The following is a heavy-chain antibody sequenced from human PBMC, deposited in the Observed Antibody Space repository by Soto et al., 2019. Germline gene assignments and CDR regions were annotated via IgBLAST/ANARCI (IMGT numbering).Heavy chain of an antibody. V-gene: IGHV1-2*02. CDR1: GYTFTGYY. CDR3: AKVVPAARDAFDI. CDR2: INPNSGGT. Sequence: ASVQVSCKSSGYTFTGYYMHWVRQAPGQGLEWMGWINPNSGGTNYAQKFQGRVTMTRDTSISTAYMELSRLRSDDTAVYYCAKVVPAARDAFDIWGQGTMVTVSS. D-gene: IGHD2-2*01. J-gene: IGHJ3*02.